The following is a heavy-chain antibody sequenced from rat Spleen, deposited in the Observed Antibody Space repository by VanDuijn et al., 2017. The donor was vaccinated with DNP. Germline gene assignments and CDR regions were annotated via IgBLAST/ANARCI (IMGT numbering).Heavy chain of an antibody. CDR2: ISYSGRT. D-gene: IGHD1-7*01. CDR1: GYSITSNY. V-gene: IGHV3-1*01. Sequence: EVQLQESGSGLVKPSQSLSLTCSVTGYSITSNYWGWIRQFPGNKMEYIGHISYSGRTDYNPSLKSRISLTRDTSRNHIFLHLNSVTIEDTATYYCARWTRYFDYWGQGVMVTVSS. CDR3: ARWTRYFDY. J-gene: IGHJ2*01.